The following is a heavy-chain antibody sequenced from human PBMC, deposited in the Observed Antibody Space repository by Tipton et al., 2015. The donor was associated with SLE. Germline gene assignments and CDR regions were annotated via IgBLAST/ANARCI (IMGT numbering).Heavy chain of an antibody. CDR1: GASISGNY. CDR3: ARQRLRLLSPLDA. Sequence: GLVKPSETLSHTCTVSGASISGNYWSWIRQTPGKGLEWIAYIYHGRSTNYNPSLKRRFNISEDTSKNQFSLQGSSVTAADTAVYYCARQRLRLLSPLDAWGQGTTVTVSS. D-gene: IGHD3-10*01. V-gene: IGHV4-59*08. J-gene: IGHJ6*02. CDR2: IYHGRST.